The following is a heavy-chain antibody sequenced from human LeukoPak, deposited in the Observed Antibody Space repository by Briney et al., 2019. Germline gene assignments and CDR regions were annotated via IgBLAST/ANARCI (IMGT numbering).Heavy chain of an antibody. CDR2: TSSSDDGK. Sequence: GGSLRLSCTVSGFSLSSYALSWVRRAPGKGLEWVSATSSSDDGKYYADSVRGRFTISRDNSRNTLYLQMHSLRVEDAAVYYCAKAPVTSCRGAYCYPFDSWGQGTLVTVSS. CDR1: GFSLSSYA. D-gene: IGHD2-15*01. J-gene: IGHJ4*02. CDR3: AKAPVTSCRGAYCYPFDS. V-gene: IGHV3-23*01.